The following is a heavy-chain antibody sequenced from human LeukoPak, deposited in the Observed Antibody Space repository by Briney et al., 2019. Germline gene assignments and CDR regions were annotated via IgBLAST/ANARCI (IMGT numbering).Heavy chain of an antibody. J-gene: IGHJ4*02. CDR2: IYYSGST. CDR1: GGSISSYY. D-gene: IGHD2-2*01. CDR3: ARTVCSSTSCWFDY. Sequence: SETLSLTCTVSGGSISSYYWSWIRQPPGKGLEWIGYIYYSGSTKYNPSLKSRVTISVDTSKNQFSLKLSSVTAADTAVYYCARTVCSSTSCWFDYWGQGTLVTVSS. V-gene: IGHV4-59*01.